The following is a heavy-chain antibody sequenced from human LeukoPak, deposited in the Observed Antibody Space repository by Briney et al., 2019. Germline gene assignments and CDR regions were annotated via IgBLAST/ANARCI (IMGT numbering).Heavy chain of an antibody. Sequence: ASVTVSCKASGYTFTGFYMHWVRQAPGQGLEWMGWINPNSGGTNYAQKFQGRVTMTRDTSVSTAYMELSRLTSDDTAVYYCARVLGYSSSPRTFDYWGQGTLVTVSS. CDR1: GYTFTGFY. J-gene: IGHJ4*02. CDR3: ARVLGYSSSPRTFDY. D-gene: IGHD6-6*01. V-gene: IGHV1-2*02. CDR2: INPNSGGT.